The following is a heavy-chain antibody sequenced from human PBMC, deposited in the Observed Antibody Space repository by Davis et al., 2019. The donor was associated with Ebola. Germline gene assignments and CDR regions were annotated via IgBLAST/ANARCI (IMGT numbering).Heavy chain of an antibody. V-gene: IGHV1-18*01. CDR1: GGTFSSYA. CDR2: ISAYNGNT. D-gene: IGHD6-6*01. J-gene: IGHJ5*02. Sequence: AASVKVSCKASGGTFSSYAISWVRQAPGQGLEWMGWISAYNGNTNYAQKLQGRVTMTTDTSTSTAYMELRSLRSDDTAVYYCARDPYRIAAHTGFDPWGQGTLVTVSS. CDR3: ARDPYRIAAHTGFDP.